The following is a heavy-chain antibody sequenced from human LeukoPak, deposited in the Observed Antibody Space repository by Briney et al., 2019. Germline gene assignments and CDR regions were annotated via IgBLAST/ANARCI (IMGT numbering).Heavy chain of an antibody. Sequence: PGGSLRLSCATSGFTFTNAWMTWVRQTPGKGLEWVGRIKRKSDGGTTDYAAPVKGRFNISRDDSKATVFLLINSLKTEDTAVYYCTTAVVVTGFDYWGQGTLVSVSS. CDR3: TTAVVVTGFDY. D-gene: IGHD2-21*02. J-gene: IGHJ4*02. CDR2: IKRKSDGGTT. CDR1: GFTFTNAW. V-gene: IGHV3-15*01.